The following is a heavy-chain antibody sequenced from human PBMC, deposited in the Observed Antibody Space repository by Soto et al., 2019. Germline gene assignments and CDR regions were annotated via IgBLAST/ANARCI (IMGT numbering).Heavy chain of an antibody. D-gene: IGHD2-21*01. Sequence: GGSLRLSCAVSGFTFSNYPMHWVRQAPGKGLECVALISHDGSTKYYADSVKGRFTISRDNSKNTVSLQMNSLRAEDTAVYYCAKVGMANQNSRDYYFDYWAQGALVTVSS. CDR2: ISHDGSTK. CDR1: GFTFSNYP. V-gene: IGHV3-30*04. J-gene: IGHJ4*02. CDR3: AKVGMANQNSRDYYFDY.